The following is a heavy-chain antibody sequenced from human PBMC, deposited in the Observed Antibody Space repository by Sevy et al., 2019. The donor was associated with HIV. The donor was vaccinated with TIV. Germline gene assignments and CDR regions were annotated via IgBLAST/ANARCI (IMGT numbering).Heavy chain of an antibody. J-gene: IGHJ4*02. CDR3: VRGGRNGWYYFDY. CDR1: GGIFNSYG. D-gene: IGHD6-19*01. Sequence: ASVKVSCKASGGIFNSYGISWVRQAPGQGLEWMGGIIPILTTVHYAQKFQGRVTITAYESTKTAYMKRSRLGSEDTAVYYCVRGGRNGWYYFDYWGQETLVTVSS. CDR2: IIPILTTV. V-gene: IGHV1-69*13.